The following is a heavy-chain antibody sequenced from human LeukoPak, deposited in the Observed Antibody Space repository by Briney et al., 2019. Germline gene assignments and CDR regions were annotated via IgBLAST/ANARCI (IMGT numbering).Heavy chain of an antibody. CDR2: MSAYNGNT. D-gene: IGHD3-22*01. CDR1: GYTFTIYG. CDR3: ATDGYDSSGYRILSGYYYYYYMDV. J-gene: IGHJ6*03. V-gene: IGHV1-18*01. Sequence: ASVKVSCNASGYTFTIYGISGVRQAPGQGREWRGWMSAYNGNTNYAQKLRGRVTMTTDTSTSTAYMELRSLRSDDTAVYYCATDGYDSSGYRILSGYYYYYYMDVWGKGATVTVSS.